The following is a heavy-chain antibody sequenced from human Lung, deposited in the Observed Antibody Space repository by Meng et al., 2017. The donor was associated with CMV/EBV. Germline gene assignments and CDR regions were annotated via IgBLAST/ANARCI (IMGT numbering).Heavy chain of an antibody. D-gene: IGHD6-13*01. CDR3: ARVRTPPKAAAGDY. CDR2: ISAYNGNT. J-gene: IGHJ4*02. CDR1: GYTFTSYG. Sequence: ASVXVSCKASGYTFTSYGISWVRQAPGQGLEWMGWISAYNGNTNYAQKLQGRVTMTTDTSTSTAYMELRSLRSDDTAVYYCARVRTPPKAAAGDYWGQGKRVTSAS. V-gene: IGHV1-18*01.